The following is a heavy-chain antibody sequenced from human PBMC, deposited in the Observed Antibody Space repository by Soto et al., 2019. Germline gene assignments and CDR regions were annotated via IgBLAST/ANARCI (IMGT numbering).Heavy chain of an antibody. J-gene: IGHJ6*02. CDR3: GRGGNWNYFSGMAV. CDR1: GGSISSYY. V-gene: IGHV4-59*01. Sequence: SETLSLTCTVSGGSISSYYWSWFRQPPGKGLEWIGYIYYSGSTNYNPSLKSRVTISVDTSKNQFSLKLSSVTAADTAAYYWGRGGNWNYFSGMAVCGQGTTVTVSS. CDR2: IYYSGST. D-gene: IGHD1-20*01.